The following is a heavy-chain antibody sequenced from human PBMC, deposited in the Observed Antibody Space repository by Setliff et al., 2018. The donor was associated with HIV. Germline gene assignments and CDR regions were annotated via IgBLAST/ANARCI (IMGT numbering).Heavy chain of an antibody. V-gene: IGHV4-61*02. CDR1: GGSISSGTSY. CDR2: IYTSGST. D-gene: IGHD3-10*01. Sequence: PSETLSLTCTVSGGSISSGTSYWSWIRQPAGKGLEWIGRIYTSGSTNYNPSLKSRVSISVDTSKNRFSLKLSPVTAADTAVYYCARSGGSGNYGGWFDPWGQGTRVTVSS. J-gene: IGHJ5*02. CDR3: ARSGGSGNYGGWFDP.